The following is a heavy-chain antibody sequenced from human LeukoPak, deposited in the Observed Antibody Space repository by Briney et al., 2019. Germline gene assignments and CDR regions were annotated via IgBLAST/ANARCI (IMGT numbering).Heavy chain of an antibody. CDR3: TRRNWNSHDY. CDR2: TRNKANGYTT. D-gene: IGHD1-1*01. CDR1: GFIFSGHY. J-gene: IGHJ4*02. V-gene: IGHV3-72*01. Sequence: LTGGSLRLSCAASGFIFSGHYMDWVRQAPGKGLEWVGRTRNKANGYTTEYAASVKGRFTISRDDSKNSLYLQMNSLRTEDTAVYYCTRRNWNSHDYWGQGTLVTVSS.